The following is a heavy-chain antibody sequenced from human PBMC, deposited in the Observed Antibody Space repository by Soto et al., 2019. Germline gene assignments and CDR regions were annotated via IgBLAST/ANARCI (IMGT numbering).Heavy chain of an antibody. CDR3: AKPTGEWLVKEGAFDL. CDR1: GFTFSSYG. Sequence: QVQLVESGGGVVEPGRSLRLSCAASGFTFSSYGMHWVRQAPGKGLEWVAVISYDGSNKYYADSVKGRFTISRDNSKNSLYLQVNSLRAEDTAVYYCAKPTGEWLVKEGAFDLWGQGTMVTVSS. V-gene: IGHV3-30*18. J-gene: IGHJ3*01. D-gene: IGHD6-19*01. CDR2: ISYDGSNK.